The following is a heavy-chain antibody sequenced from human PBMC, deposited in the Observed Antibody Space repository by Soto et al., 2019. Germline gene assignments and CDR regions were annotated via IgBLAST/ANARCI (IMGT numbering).Heavy chain of an antibody. CDR1: GGSFSGYY. J-gene: IGHJ4*02. CDR2: INHSGST. Sequence: QVQLRQWGAGLLKPSETLSLTCAVYGGSFSGYYWSWIRQPPGKGLEWIGEINHSGSTNYNPSLKSRVTISVDTSKNQFSLKLSSVTAADTAVYYCARGLVYGDRQFDYWGQGTLVTVSS. V-gene: IGHV4-34*01. CDR3: ARGLVYGDRQFDY. D-gene: IGHD4-17*01.